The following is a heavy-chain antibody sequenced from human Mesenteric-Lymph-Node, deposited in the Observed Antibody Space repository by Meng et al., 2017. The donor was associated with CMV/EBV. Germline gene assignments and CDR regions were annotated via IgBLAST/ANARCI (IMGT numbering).Heavy chain of an antibody. CDR3: ARGSLYCSSTSCYYY. V-gene: IGHV4-34*01. J-gene: IGHJ4*02. D-gene: IGHD2-2*01. Sequence: VDAPSFSGYSWVWILQPPRKGLWGIGEIHHSESPNHNPSLRSRVTISVDTSKTQFSLQLSSVTAADTAVYYCARGSLYCSSTSCYYYWGQGTLVTVSS. CDR2: IHHSESP. CDR1: APSFSGYS.